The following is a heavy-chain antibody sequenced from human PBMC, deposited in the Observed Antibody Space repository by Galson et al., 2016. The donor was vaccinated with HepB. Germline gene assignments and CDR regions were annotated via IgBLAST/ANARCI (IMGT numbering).Heavy chain of an antibody. V-gene: IGHV3-9*01. J-gene: IGHJ6*02. CDR3: AKAGRLSSSYQSDQHYGMDV. Sequence: SLRLSCAASGFTFHEYAMHWVRQGPGKGLEWVAGISLHGGDIDYADSVKGRFTTSRDNARKSVSLQMNALKPEDTALYYGAKAGRLSSSYQSDQHYGMDVWGRGTTVTVSS. D-gene: IGHD2-2*01. CDR1: GFTFHEYA. CDR2: ISLHGGDI.